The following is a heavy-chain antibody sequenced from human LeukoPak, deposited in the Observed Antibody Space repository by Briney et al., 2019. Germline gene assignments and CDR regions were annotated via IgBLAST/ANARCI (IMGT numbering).Heavy chain of an antibody. J-gene: IGHJ3*02. CDR3: ARDMSPVVPAAYDAFDI. V-gene: IGHV1-46*01. D-gene: IGHD2-2*01. CDR2: INPSGGST. CDR1: GYTFTSYY. Sequence: GASVKVSCKASGYTFTSYYMHWVRQAPGQGLEWMGIINPSGGSTSYAQKFQGRVTMTRDTSTSTVYMELSSLRSEDTAVYYCARDMSPVVPAAYDAFDIWGQGTMVTVSS.